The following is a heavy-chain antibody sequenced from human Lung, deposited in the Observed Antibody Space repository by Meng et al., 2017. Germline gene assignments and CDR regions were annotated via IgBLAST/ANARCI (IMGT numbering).Heavy chain of an antibody. V-gene: IGHV4-30-4*01. Sequence: QVHLPESGPGLVQPSQTLSLTCSVSWWSISSSNYYWSWIRQPPGKGLEWSGHIYNSGSTYYNPSLKSRITISVDTSKNQFSLKLSSVTAADTAVYYCARGQKGYFDLWGRGTLVTVSS. CDR2: IYNSGST. J-gene: IGHJ2*01. CDR3: ARGQKGYFDL. CDR1: WWSISSSNYY.